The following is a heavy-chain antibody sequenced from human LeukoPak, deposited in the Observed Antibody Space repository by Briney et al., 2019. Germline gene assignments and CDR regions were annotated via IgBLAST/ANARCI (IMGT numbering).Heavy chain of an antibody. Sequence: GGSLRLSCAASGFTFSSYGMHWVRQAPGKGLEWVAFIRYDGSNKYYADSVKGRFTISRDNSKNTLYLQMNSLRAEDTAVYYCAKVAPLVREQLAVYYYYYMDVWGKGTTVTVSS. CDR3: AKVAPLVREQLAVYYYYYMDV. CDR2: IRYDGSNK. D-gene: IGHD6-6*01. V-gene: IGHV3-30*02. CDR1: GFTFSSYG. J-gene: IGHJ6*03.